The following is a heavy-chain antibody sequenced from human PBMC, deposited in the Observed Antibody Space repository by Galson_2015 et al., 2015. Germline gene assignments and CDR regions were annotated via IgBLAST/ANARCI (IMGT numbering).Heavy chain of an antibody. J-gene: IGHJ4*02. D-gene: IGHD3-9*01. CDR2: VSADSEYT. CDR1: CYTFTSYG. V-gene: IGHV1-18*04. CDR3: ERDVTHFACLANFDY. Sequence: SVRVCCKASCYTFTSYGVIWVRQAPVQGLGGIGWVSADSEYTNYAEKVQGRVTMTTDTSTSTDYIELRRLRSDDTDVYYCERDVTHFACLANFDYWGQGTLVTVSS.